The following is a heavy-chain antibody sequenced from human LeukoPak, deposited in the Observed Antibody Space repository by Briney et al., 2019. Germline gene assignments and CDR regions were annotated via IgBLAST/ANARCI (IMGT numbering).Heavy chain of an antibody. CDR2: ISGSGGST. D-gene: IGHD2-15*01. V-gene: IGHV3-23*01. J-gene: IGHJ5*02. Sequence: GGSLRLSCAASGFTFSSYAMSWVRQAPGKGLEWVSAISGSGGSTYYADSVKGQFTISRDNSKNTLYLQMNSLRAEDTAVYYCAKAPPIYCSGGSCPFDPWGQGTLVTVSS. CDR1: GFTFSSYA. CDR3: AKAPPIYCSGGSCPFDP.